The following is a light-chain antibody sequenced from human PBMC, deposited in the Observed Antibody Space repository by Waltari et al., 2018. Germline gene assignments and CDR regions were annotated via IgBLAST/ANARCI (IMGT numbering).Light chain of an antibody. J-gene: IGKJ4*01. CDR1: QTIRTTY. CDR3: QQYDISPLT. CDR2: GTF. V-gene: IGKV3-20*01. Sequence: EIVLTQSPGTLSLSPGEGATLSCRTSQTIRTTYLDWYQQKPGQAPTLLIYGTFSRSTCIPDRFTGSGSGTDFSLTISSLEPEDFATYYCQQYDISPLTFGGGTKVEIK.